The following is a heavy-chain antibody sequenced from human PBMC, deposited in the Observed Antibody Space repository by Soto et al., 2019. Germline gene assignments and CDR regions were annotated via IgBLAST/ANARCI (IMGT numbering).Heavy chain of an antibody. Sequence: GGSLRLSCASSGFTFSSYGMHWVRQAPGKGLEWVAVIWYDGSNKYYADSVKGRFTISRDNSKNTLYLQMNSLRAEDTAVYYCAREGVADQLRWFDPWGQGTLVTVSS. CDR3: AREGVADQLRWFDP. V-gene: IGHV3-33*01. D-gene: IGHD2-2*01. CDR2: IWYDGSNK. CDR1: GFTFSSYG. J-gene: IGHJ5*02.